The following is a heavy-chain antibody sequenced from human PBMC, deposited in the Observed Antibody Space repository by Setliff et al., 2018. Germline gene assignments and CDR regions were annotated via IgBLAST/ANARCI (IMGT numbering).Heavy chain of an antibody. CDR3: ARPHGGDYAFDI. Sequence: SETLSLTCTVSGYSISSGYYWGWIRQPTGKGLEWLGSFFHTGNTYYNPSLEGRVTISVDTSNNQFSLKLSSVTAADTAVYYCARPHGGDYAFDIWGQGTMVTVSS. CDR2: FFHTGNT. D-gene: IGHD4-17*01. CDR1: GYSISSGYY. J-gene: IGHJ3*02. V-gene: IGHV4-38-2*02.